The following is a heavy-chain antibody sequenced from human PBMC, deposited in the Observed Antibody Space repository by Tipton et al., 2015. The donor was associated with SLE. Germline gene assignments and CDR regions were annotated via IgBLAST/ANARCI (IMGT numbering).Heavy chain of an antibody. V-gene: IGHV4-39*07. CDR1: GGSISSIGYF. J-gene: IGHJ4*02. Sequence: TLSLTCTVSGGSISSIGYFWGWFRQPPGKGLEWIGTLFFIGKTFYNPSLTSRVTISIDTPKNQFSLNVNSLTAADTAVYYCARLAQSRLVDHWGQGTLVTVSS. CDR2: LFFIGKT. CDR3: ARLAQSRLVDH.